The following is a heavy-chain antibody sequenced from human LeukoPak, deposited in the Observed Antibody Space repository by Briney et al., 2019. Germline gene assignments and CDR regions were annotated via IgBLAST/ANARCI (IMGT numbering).Heavy chain of an antibody. CDR2: HNPRSGAT. Sequence: EASVNVSCKASGYTFVDYYLYWVRQAPGQGLEWMGWHNPRSGATNYAQKFQARVTMTRDTSINTAYMELSRLRSDDTAVYYCARDHRRGSTGYEMPADWGQGTLVTVSS. CDR1: GYTFVDYY. J-gene: IGHJ4*02. D-gene: IGHD5-12*01. CDR3: ARDHRRGSTGYEMPAD. V-gene: IGHV1-2*02.